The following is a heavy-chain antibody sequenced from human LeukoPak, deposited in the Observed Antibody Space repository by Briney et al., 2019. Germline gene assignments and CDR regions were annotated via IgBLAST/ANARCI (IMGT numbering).Heavy chain of an antibody. V-gene: IGHV3-21*01. J-gene: IGHJ4*02. CDR3: ARGLSGYASSLGY. CDR1: GFTFSNYH. D-gene: IGHD6-6*01. CDR2: ITTSSGYI. Sequence: GGSLRLSCVASGFTFSNYHMNWVRQAPGKGLEWVSSITTSSGYIYYSDSVRGRFTISRDNAKNTLYLQMNSLRAEDTAVYYCARGLSGYASSLGYWGQGTLVTVSA.